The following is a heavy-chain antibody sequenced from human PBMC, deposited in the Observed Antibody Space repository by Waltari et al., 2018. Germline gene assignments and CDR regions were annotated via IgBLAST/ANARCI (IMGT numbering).Heavy chain of an antibody. D-gene: IGHD1-20*01. CDR1: GYTFTASY. J-gene: IGHJ4*02. CDR2: FNPNSGGT. CDR3: TRGGGTYNVDY. Sequence: QVQLVQSGAEVKKPGASMRVPCEASGYTFTASYMPWVRQAPGQGLEWMGWFNPNSGGTIYAQNFQGRVTMTRDTSIRTAYMELSGLRSDDTALYYCTRGGGTYNVDYWGQGTLVTVSS. V-gene: IGHV1-2*02.